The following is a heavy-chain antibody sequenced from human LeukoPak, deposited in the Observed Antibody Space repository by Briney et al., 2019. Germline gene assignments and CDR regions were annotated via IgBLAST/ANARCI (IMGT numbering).Heavy chain of an antibody. Sequence: ASVKVSCKASGYTFTGYYMHWVRQAPGQGLEWMGWINPNSGGTNYAQKFQGRVTMTRDTSISTAYMELSRLKSDDTAVYYCARGGYSGYAIPGYYYYMDVWGKGTTVTISS. CDR1: GYTFTGYY. V-gene: IGHV1-2*02. CDR3: ARGGYSGYAIPGYYYYMDV. J-gene: IGHJ6*03. CDR2: INPNSGGT. D-gene: IGHD5-12*01.